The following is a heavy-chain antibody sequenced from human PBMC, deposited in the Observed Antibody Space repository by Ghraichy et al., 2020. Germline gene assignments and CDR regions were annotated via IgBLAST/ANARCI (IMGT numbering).Heavy chain of an antibody. CDR1: GGSVSSGSYY. V-gene: IGHV4-61*01. Sequence: LNISCTVSGGSVSSGSYYWSWIRQPPGKGLEWIGYIFHTGPTNYNPSLTGRVTISVDTSRNQFSLKVRSVTAADTAVYYCARDVIGGHEFDYWGQGSLVTVSS. CDR2: IFHTGPT. CDR3: ARDVIGGHEFDY. J-gene: IGHJ4*02. D-gene: IGHD2/OR15-2a*01.